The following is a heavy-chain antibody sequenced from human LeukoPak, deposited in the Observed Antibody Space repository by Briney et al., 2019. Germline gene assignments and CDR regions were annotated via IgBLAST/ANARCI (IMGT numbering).Heavy chain of an antibody. D-gene: IGHD3-9*01. CDR3: ARDAYDILTGYYFDY. V-gene: IGHV1-18*01. CDR1: GYTFTSYD. Sequence: GASVKVSCKASGYTFTSYDINWVRQATGQGLEWMGWISAYNGNTNYAQKLQGRVTMTTDTSTSTAYMELRSLRSDDTAVYYCARDAYDILTGYYFDYWGQGTLVTVSS. J-gene: IGHJ4*02. CDR2: ISAYNGNT.